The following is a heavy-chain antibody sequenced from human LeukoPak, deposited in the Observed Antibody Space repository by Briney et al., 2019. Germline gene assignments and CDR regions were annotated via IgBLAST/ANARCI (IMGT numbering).Heavy chain of an antibody. CDR3: AKDMGYSSSPPAFDI. D-gene: IGHD6-13*01. V-gene: IGHV3-9*01. Sequence: GRSLRLSCAASGFTFDGYAMHWVRQAPGKGLEWVSGISWNSGSIGYADSVKGRFTISRDNAKNSLYLQTNSLRAEDTALYYCAKDMGYSSSPPAFDIWGQGTMVTVSS. J-gene: IGHJ3*02. CDR1: GFTFDGYA. CDR2: ISWNSGSI.